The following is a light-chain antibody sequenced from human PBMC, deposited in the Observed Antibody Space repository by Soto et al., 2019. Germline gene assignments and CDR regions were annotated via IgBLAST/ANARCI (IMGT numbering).Light chain of an antibody. Sequence: EIVWTQSPGTLSFSPGERSTLSCRASQSVSSSYLAWYQQKPGQAPRLLIYGASSRATGIPDRFSGSGSGTDFTLTISRLEPEDFAVYYCQQYGTSPRTFGHGTKVDIK. CDR1: QSVSSSY. CDR2: GAS. J-gene: IGKJ1*01. CDR3: QQYGTSPRT. V-gene: IGKV3-20*01.